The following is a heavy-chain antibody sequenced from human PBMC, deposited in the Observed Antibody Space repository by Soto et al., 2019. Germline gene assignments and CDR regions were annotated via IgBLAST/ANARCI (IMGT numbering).Heavy chain of an antibody. Sequence: ASVKVSCRASGYTFTVYYMHWVRQAPGQGLEWMGWINPKSGGTMYPQKFQGRVTMTWDTSISTAYMALTRLRSDDTAVYYCARDLAKGGGSAGFDYWGQGTLVTVSS. CDR2: INPKSGGT. D-gene: IGHD1-26*01. V-gene: IGHV1-2*02. CDR1: GYTFTVYY. CDR3: ARDLAKGGGSAGFDY. J-gene: IGHJ4*02.